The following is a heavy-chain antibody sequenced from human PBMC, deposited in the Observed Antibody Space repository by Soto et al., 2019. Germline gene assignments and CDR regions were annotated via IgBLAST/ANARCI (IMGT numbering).Heavy chain of an antibody. V-gene: IGHV3-11*04. J-gene: IGHJ6*02. D-gene: IGHD3-22*01. CDR3: TTGIVVVIPSGMDV. CDR2: ISSSGSNT. CDR1: GFTFSDYF. Sequence: SGGSLRLSCAASGFTFSDYFMSWIRQAPGKGLEWVSYISSSGSNTYYADSVKGRFTISRDNAKNSLYLHMNSLRAEDTAVYYCTTGIVVVIPSGMDVWGQGTTVTVSS.